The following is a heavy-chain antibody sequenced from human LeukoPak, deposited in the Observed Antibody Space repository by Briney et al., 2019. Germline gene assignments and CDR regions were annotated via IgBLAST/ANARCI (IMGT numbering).Heavy chain of an antibody. J-gene: IGHJ4*02. CDR3: ARPRIAARPHYFDY. Sequence: SETLSLTSAVYGGSFSGYYWSWIRQPPGKGLEWIGEINHSGSTNYNPSLKSRVTISVDTSKNQFSLKLSSVTAADTAVYYCARPRIAARPHYFDYWGQGTLVTVSS. V-gene: IGHV4-34*01. CDR2: INHSGST. D-gene: IGHD6-6*01. CDR1: GGSFSGYY.